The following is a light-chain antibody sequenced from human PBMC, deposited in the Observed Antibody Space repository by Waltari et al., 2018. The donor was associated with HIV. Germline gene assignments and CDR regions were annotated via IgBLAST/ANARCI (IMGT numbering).Light chain of an antibody. CDR3: AAWDASLNVV. V-gene: IGLV1-44*01. CDR2: SNN. J-gene: IGLJ2*01. Sequence: QSVLTQPPSASGTPGPRVTISCSGRSSNLGSNTVNWYQQLPGTAPKLLIYSNNQRPSGVPDRFSGSKSGTSASLAISALQSEDEAEYYCAAWDASLNVVFGGGTKVTVL. CDR1: SSNLGSNT.